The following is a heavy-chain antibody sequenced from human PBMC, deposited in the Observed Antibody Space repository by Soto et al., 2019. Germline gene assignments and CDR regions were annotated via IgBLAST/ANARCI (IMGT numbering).Heavy chain of an antibody. J-gene: IGHJ1*01. V-gene: IGHV4-31*03. CDR2: IYYSGST. CDR3: ARDGWLRLPY. CDR1: GGSISSGGYY. D-gene: IGHD5-12*01. Sequence: SETLSLTCTVSGGSISSGGYYWSWIRQHPGKGLEWIGYIYYSGSTYYNPSLKSRVTISVDTSKNQFSLKLSSVTAADTAVYYCARDGWLRLPYWGQGTLVTVSS.